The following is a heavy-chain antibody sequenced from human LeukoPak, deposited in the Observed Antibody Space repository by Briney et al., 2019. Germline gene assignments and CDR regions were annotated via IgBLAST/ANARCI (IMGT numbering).Heavy chain of an antibody. J-gene: IGHJ4*02. V-gene: IGHV3-30*02. CDR2: IRYDGSNK. CDR1: GFSFSNYT. Sequence: PGGSLRLSCAASGFSFSNYTMNWVRQAPGKGLEWVAFIRYDGSNKYYADSVKGRFTISRDNSKNTLYLQMNSLRGEDTAVYYCAKDSLRERIVGSTTRGVNDYWGQGTLVTVSS. CDR3: AKDSLRERIVGSTTRGVNDY. D-gene: IGHD1-26*01.